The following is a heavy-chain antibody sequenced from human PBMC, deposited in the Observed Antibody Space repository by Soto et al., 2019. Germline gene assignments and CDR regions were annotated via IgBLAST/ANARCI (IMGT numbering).Heavy chain of an antibody. D-gene: IGHD2-21*02. J-gene: IGHJ6*01. CDR1: GYSFTSYH. CDR3: ARRSYCDGDCTRRPYDYYGMDV. CDR2: IYPGDSET. V-gene: IGHV5-51*01. Sequence: EVQLVQSGAEVKKPGESLKISCKGSGYSFTSYHIVWVRQMPGKGLEWMGIIYPGDSETRYSPSLQGQVTMSADKSTSPAYLQWSSLKSSDTAMYYCARRSYCDGDCTRRPYDYYGMDVWGQGTRVTVSS.